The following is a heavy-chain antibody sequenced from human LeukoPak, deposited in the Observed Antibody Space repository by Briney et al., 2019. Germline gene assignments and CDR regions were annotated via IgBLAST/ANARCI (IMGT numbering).Heavy chain of an antibody. CDR3: ARYSSGYYTNYYFDY. Sequence: GGSLRLSCAASGFTVSSNYMSWVRQAPGKGLEWVSVIYSGGSTYYADSVKGRFTISRDNSKNTLYLQMNSLRAEDTAVYYCARYSSGYYTNYYFDYWGQGTLVTVSS. CDR1: GFTVSSNY. CDR2: IYSGGST. V-gene: IGHV3-53*01. J-gene: IGHJ4*02. D-gene: IGHD3-3*01.